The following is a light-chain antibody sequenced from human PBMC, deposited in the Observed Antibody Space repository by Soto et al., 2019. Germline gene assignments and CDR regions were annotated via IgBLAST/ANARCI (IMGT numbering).Light chain of an antibody. CDR3: MQALQTPIT. V-gene: IGKV2-28*01. J-gene: IGKJ5*01. CDR1: QSLLHSNGYNY. CDR2: LGS. Sequence: DIVMTQSPLSLPVTPGEPASISCRSSQSLLHSNGYNYLDWYLQKPGQSPQLLIYLGSNRSSGVPDRFSGSGSGTDFTLKISRVEAEDVGVYYCMQALQTPITFGQGTRLE.